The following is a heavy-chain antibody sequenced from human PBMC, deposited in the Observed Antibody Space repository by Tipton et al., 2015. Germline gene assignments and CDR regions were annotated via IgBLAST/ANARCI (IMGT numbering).Heavy chain of an antibody. CDR2: ISHSGNT. CDR3: ACQDYDSLTRDYQTVDY. CDR1: AYSISSDHY. D-gene: IGHD3-9*01. J-gene: IGHJ4*02. V-gene: IGHV4-38-2*01. Sequence: TLSLTCAVSAYSISSDHYWGWIRQPPGKGLEWIGSISHSGNTYYNPSLKSRVTMSRDSSKNQFSLKLTSVTAADTAVYYCACQDYDSLTRDYQTVDYWGQGTLVTVSS.